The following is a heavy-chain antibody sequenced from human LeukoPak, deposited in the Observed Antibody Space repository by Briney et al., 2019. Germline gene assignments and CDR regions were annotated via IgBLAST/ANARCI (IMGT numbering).Heavy chain of an antibody. V-gene: IGHV4-34*01. CDR3: ARLYGDYSFVFDY. D-gene: IGHD4-17*01. Sequence: SETLSLTCAVYGGSFSGYFWSWIRQSPGKGLEWIGEINHSGSTNYNPSLKSRVTISVDTSKNQFSLKLSSVTAADTAVYYCARLYGDYSFVFDYWGQGTLVTVSS. CDR2: INHSGST. CDR1: GGSFSGYF. J-gene: IGHJ4*02.